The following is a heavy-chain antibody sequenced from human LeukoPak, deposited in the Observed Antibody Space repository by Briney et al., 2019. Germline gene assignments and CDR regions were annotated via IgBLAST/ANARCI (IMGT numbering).Heavy chain of an antibody. CDR2: INPSGSTT. CDR1: GFSFSGHW. CDR3: ARGPSSNWSGFDF. Sequence: GGSLRLSCAASGFSFSGHWMHWARQPPGKGLVWVSRINPSGSTTSYADSVRGRFTVSRDNAKNTLYLQVNNLRAEDTAVYYCARGPSSNWSGFDFWGQGTLLTVSS. D-gene: IGHD6-13*01. V-gene: IGHV3-74*01. J-gene: IGHJ4*02.